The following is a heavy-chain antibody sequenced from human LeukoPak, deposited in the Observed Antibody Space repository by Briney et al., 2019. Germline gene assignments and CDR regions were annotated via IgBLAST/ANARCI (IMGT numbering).Heavy chain of an antibody. CDR3: SRVRWGGLYYFDY. CDR2: IRPSGDNT. V-gene: IGHV3-23*01. Sequence: GGSLRLSCAASGFTFSSYDMTWVRQAPGRGLEWVSSIRPSGDNTYYADSVKGRFTISRDNAKNTLYLQMNSLRAEDTAVYYCSRVRWGGLYYFDYWGQGTLVTVSS. J-gene: IGHJ4*02. CDR1: GFTFSSYD. D-gene: IGHD3-16*01.